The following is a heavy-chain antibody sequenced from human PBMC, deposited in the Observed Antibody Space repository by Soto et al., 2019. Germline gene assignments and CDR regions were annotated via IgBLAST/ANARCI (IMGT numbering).Heavy chain of an antibody. CDR2: INHSGST. D-gene: IGHD6-13*01. CDR3: ARGPIADY. V-gene: IGHV4-34*01. Sequence: SETLSLTCTVYGGSFSGYYWSWIRQPPGKGLEWIGEINHSGSTNYNPSLKSRVTISVDTSKNQFSLKLSSVTAADTAVYYCARGPIADYWGQGTLVTVSS. J-gene: IGHJ4*02. CDR1: GGSFSGYY.